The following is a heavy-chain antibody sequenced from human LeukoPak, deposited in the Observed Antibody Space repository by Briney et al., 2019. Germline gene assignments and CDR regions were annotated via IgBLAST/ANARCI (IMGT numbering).Heavy chain of an antibody. CDR1: GFTFNTYS. CDR3: ARDGGYCSSSSCYKWFDP. V-gene: IGHV3-21*01. J-gene: IGHJ5*02. Sequence: GGSLRLSCAASGFTFNTYSMNWVRQAPGKGLEWVSSISNSSSYIYYADSVKGRFTISRDNAENSLYLQMNSLRAEDTAVYYCARDGGYCSSSSCYKWFDPWGQGTLVTVSS. CDR2: ISNSSSYI. D-gene: IGHD2-2*02.